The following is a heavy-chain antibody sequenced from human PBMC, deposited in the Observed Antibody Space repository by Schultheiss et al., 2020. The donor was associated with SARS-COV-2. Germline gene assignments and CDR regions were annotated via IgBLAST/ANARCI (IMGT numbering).Heavy chain of an antibody. CDR1: GFTFSDYY. Sequence: GGSLRLSCAASGFTFSDYYMSWIRQAPGKGLEWVSFISSSSSYIYYADSVKGRFTISRDNAKNSLYLQMNSLRAEDTAVYYCARDRTRKVSSPLDYWGQGTLVTVSS. CDR2: ISSSSSYI. J-gene: IGHJ4*02. CDR3: ARDRTRKVSSPLDY. V-gene: IGHV3-11*05. D-gene: IGHD6-6*01.